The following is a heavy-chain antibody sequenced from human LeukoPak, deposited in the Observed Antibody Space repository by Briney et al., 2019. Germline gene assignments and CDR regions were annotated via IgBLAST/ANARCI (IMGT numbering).Heavy chain of an antibody. CDR1: GGTFSSYA. V-gene: IGHV1-69*06. Sequence: ASVTVSCKAAGGTFSSYAISWVRQAPGEGLEWMGGIILIFGTAKYAQKLQGRVTITADKSTSTAYMELSSLRSEDTAVYYCARDYPGYGDYVFLYYYGMDVWGKGTTVTVSS. D-gene: IGHD4-17*01. J-gene: IGHJ6*04. CDR2: IILIFGTA. CDR3: ARDYPGYGDYVFLYYYGMDV.